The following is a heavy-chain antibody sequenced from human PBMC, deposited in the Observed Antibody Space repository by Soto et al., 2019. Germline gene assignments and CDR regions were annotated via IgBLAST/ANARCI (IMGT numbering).Heavy chain of an antibody. D-gene: IGHD2-8*01. CDR3: VNKIAGRTTNAAYWYFYL. J-gene: IGHJ2*01. Sequence: EVQLLESGGDLVQPGGSLRLSCAASGFTFGDFAMNWVRQAPGKGLEWVSCITGGGDYTFYADSVKGRFTIARVQSKNTVYLQMNRLRAEGTALYYCVNKIAGRTTNAAYWYFYLWGCGTLVTVSS. V-gene: IGHV3-23*01. CDR1: GFTFGDFA. CDR2: ITGGGDYT.